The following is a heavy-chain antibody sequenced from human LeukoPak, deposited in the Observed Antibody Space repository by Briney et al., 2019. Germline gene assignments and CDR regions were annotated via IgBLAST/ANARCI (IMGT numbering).Heavy chain of an antibody. Sequence: SETLSLTCTVSGGSISSGGYYWSWIRQHPGKGLEWIGYIYYSGSTYYNPSLKSRVTISVDTSKNQFSLRLSSVTAADTAVYYCARGSHYYDSSGYYLYYFDYWGQGTLVTVSS. D-gene: IGHD3-22*01. CDR2: IYYSGST. J-gene: IGHJ4*02. CDR3: ARGSHYYDSSGYYLYYFDY. V-gene: IGHV4-31*03. CDR1: GGSISSGGYY.